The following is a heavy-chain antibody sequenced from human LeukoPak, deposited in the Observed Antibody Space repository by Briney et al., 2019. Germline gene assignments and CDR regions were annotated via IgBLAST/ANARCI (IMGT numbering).Heavy chain of an antibody. Sequence: SETLSLTCTVSGGSISSSSYYWGWIRQPPGKGLEWIGGIYYSGSTYYNPSLKSRVTISVDTSKNQFSLKLSSVTAADTAVYYCARAAREMATTPDFDYWGQGTLVTVSS. J-gene: IGHJ4*02. CDR1: GGSISSSSYY. CDR2: IYYSGST. CDR3: ARAAREMATTPDFDY. V-gene: IGHV4-39*07. D-gene: IGHD5-24*01.